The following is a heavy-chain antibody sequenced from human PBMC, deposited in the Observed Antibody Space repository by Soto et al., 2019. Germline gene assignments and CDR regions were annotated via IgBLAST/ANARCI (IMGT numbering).Heavy chain of an antibody. CDR3: ARNGTYSRSLNQYSGMDV. D-gene: IGHD6-13*01. Sequence: QVQLVQSGAEVKEPGSSVKVSCKASGGIFDDFIMNWVRQTPGQGLEWMGGIVPMFGTATYAETFKGRVTISATGSTSTACLELTSLRSEDTAVCYCARNGTYSRSLNQYSGMDVWGQGTTVTVS. J-gene: IGHJ6*02. CDR1: GGIFDDFI. CDR2: IVPMFGTA. V-gene: IGHV1-69*01.